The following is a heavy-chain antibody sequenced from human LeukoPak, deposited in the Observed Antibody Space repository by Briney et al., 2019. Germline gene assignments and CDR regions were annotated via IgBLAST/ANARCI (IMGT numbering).Heavy chain of an antibody. CDR3: ASARWLDY. V-gene: IGHV3-9*01. J-gene: IGHJ4*02. CDR1: GFAFEDYP. D-gene: IGHD6-19*01. CDR2: ISWNSGSI. Sequence: PGRSLRLSGAALGFAFEDYPMHWARKVPGKGLEWVSGISWNSGSIGYADSVKGRFTISRDNAKNSLYLQMNSLRAEDTAVYYCASARWLDYWGQGTLVTVSS.